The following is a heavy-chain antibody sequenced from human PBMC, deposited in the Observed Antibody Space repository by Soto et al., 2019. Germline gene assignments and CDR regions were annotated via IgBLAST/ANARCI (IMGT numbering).Heavy chain of an antibody. V-gene: IGHV3-30*18. CDR3: AKTYYDILTGYYIYYYYYGMDV. D-gene: IGHD3-9*01. CDR1: GFPFSSYG. J-gene: IGHJ6*02. Sequence: PGGPLRLSCAASGFPFSSYGMHWVRQAPGKGLEWVAVISYDGSNKYYADSVKGRFTISRDNSKNTLYLQMNSLRAEDTAVYYCAKTYYDILTGYYIYYYYYGMDVWGQGTTVTVSS. CDR2: ISYDGSNK.